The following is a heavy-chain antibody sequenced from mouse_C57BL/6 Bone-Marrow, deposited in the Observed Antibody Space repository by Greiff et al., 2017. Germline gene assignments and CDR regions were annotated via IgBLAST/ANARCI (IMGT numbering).Heavy chain of an antibody. CDR1: GYTFTSYW. J-gene: IGHJ2*01. Sequence: QVQLQQPGAELVRPGSSVKLSCKASGYTFTSYWMHWVKQRPIQGLEWIGNIDPSDSETHYNQKFKDKATLTVDKSSSTAYMQLSSLTSEDSAVYCCAKENWGTSYCFDYWGQGTTLTVSS. V-gene: IGHV1-52*01. CDR3: AKENWGTSYCFDY. D-gene: IGHD4-1*01. CDR2: IDPSDSET.